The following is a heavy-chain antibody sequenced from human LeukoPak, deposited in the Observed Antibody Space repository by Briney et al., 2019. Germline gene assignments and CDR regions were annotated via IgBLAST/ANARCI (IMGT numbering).Heavy chain of an antibody. CDR2: INHSGST. CDR1: GGSFSGYY. D-gene: IGHD3-9*01. J-gene: IGHJ3*02. Sequence: SETLSLTCAVYGGSFSGYYWSWIRQPPGKGLEWIGEINHSGSTNYNPSLKSRVTISVDTSKNQFSLKLSSVTAADTAVYYCARSLELRYFDWLLKSPDDAFDIWGQGTMVTVSS. V-gene: IGHV4-34*01. CDR3: ARSLELRYFDWLLKSPDDAFDI.